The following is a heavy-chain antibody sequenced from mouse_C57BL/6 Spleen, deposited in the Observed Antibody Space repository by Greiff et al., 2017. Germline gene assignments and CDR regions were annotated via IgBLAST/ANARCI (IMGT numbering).Heavy chain of an antibody. Sequence: VQLQQPGAELARPGASVKLSCKASGYTFTSYGISWVKQRTGQGLEWIGEIYPRSGNTYYNEKFKGKATLTADKSSSTAYMELRSLTSEDSAVSFCARAIATVVAACDYWGQGTTLTVSS. CDR2: IYPRSGNT. CDR1: GYTFTSYG. J-gene: IGHJ2*01. D-gene: IGHD1-1*01. V-gene: IGHV1-81*01. CDR3: ARAIATVVAACDY.